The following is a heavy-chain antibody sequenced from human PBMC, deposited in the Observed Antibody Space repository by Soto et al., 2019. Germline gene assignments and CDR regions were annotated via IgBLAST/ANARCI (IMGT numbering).Heavy chain of an antibody. CDR1: GFTFSSYA. Sequence: EVQLLESGGGLVQPGGSLRLSCAASGFTFSSYAMSWVRQAPGKGLEWVSAISGSGGSTYYADSVKGRFTISRDNSKNTLYLQMNSLRAEYTAIYYCAKDASWWWDYFDYWGQGTLVTVSS. CDR2: ISGSGGST. J-gene: IGHJ4*02. CDR3: AKDASWWWDYFDY. V-gene: IGHV3-23*01. D-gene: IGHD2-8*02.